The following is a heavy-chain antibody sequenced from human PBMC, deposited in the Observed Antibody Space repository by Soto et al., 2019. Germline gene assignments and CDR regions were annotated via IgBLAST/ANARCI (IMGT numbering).Heavy chain of an antibody. D-gene: IGHD3-16*01. J-gene: IGHJ6*02. CDR1: GASLSLVY. V-gene: IGHV4-59*08. Sequence: SETLSLTCTVSGASLSLVYWSWVRQSPGKGLEWIGYIYYNGSATYNPSFRSRVTIAIDTSKSQFSLRRTSVTAADTAVYYCGRARGAIWTNIFYSSGMHVWGQGTTVTVSS. CDR3: GRARGAIWTNIFYSSGMHV. CDR2: IYYNGSA.